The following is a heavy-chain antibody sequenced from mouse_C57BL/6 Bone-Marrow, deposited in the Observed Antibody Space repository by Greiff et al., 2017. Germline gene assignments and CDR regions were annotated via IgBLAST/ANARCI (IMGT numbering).Heavy chain of an antibody. CDR3: ARRHYGSYAMDY. V-gene: IGHV1-64*01. Sequence: VQLQQPGAELVKPGASVKLSCKASGYTFTSYWMHWVKQRPGQGLEWIGMIHPNSGSTNYNEKFKSKATLTVDKSSSIAYMQLSSLTSEDSAVYYCARRHYGSYAMDYWGQGTSVTVSS. J-gene: IGHJ4*01. CDR1: GYTFTSYW. D-gene: IGHD1-1*01. CDR2: IHPNSGST.